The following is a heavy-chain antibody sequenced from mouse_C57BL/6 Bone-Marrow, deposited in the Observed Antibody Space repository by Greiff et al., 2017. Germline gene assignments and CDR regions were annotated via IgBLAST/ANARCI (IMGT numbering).Heavy chain of an antibody. CDR3: ARGITTVVPFAY. V-gene: IGHV1-61*01. J-gene: IGHJ3*01. CDR2: IYPSDSET. Sequence: QVQLQQPGAELVRPGSSVKLSCKASGYTFTSYWMDWVKQRPGQGLEWIGNIYPSDSETHYNQKFKDKATLTVDKSSSTAYMRLSSLTSEDSAVYYCARGITTVVPFAYWGPGTLVTVSA. D-gene: IGHD1-1*01. CDR1: GYTFTSYW.